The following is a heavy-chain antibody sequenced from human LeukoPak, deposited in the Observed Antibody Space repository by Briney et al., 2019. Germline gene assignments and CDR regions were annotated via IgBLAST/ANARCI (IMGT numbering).Heavy chain of an antibody. CDR2: INAGNGNT. CDR3: ARDYGSGSYKRWFDP. D-gene: IGHD3-10*01. J-gene: IGHJ5*02. CDR1: GYTFTSYA. Sequence: ASVKVSCKASGYTFTSYAVHWVRQAPGQRLEWMGWINAGNGNTKYSQKFQGRVTITRDTSASTAYMELSSLRSEDTAVYYCARDYGSGSYKRWFDPWGQGTLVTVSS. V-gene: IGHV1-3*01.